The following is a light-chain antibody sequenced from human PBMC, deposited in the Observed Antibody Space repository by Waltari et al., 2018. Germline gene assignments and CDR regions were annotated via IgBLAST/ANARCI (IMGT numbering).Light chain of an antibody. Sequence: QSALTQPASVSGSPGQSITISGTATSSDVGGYNYVSWYQQHPGKAPKLMIYEVSNRPSGVSNRFAGSKSGNTASLTISGLQAEDEADYYCSSYTSSSRVFGTGTKVTVL. V-gene: IGLV2-14*01. CDR1: SSDVGGYNY. CDR3: SSYTSSSRV. J-gene: IGLJ1*01. CDR2: EVS.